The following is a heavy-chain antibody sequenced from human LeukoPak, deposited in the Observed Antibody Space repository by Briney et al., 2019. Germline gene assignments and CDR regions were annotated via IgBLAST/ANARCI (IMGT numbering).Heavy chain of an antibody. D-gene: IGHD5-12*01. V-gene: IGHV3-30*04. Sequence: GGSLRLSCAASGFTFSSYAMHWVRQAPGKGLEWVAVISYDGSNKYYADSVKGRFTISRDNSKNTLYVQMNSLRAEDTAIYYCARRGGTVATIGGDFDYWGQGTVVTVSS. CDR3: ARRGGTVATIGGDFDY. CDR1: GFTFSSYA. CDR2: ISYDGSNK. J-gene: IGHJ4*02.